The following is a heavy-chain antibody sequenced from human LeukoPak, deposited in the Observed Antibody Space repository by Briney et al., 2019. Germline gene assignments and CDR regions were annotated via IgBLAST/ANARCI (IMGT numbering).Heavy chain of an antibody. CDR1: GGSISSGGYY. CDR2: IYYSGST. J-gene: IGHJ3*02. D-gene: IGHD4-11*01. V-gene: IGHV4-61*08. Sequence: SETLSLTCTVSGGSISSGGYYWSWIRQHPGKGLEWIGYIYYSGSTNYNPSLKSRVTISVDTSKNQFSLKLSSVTAADTAVYYCARVNSNFDAFDIWGQGTMVTVSS. CDR3: ARVNSNFDAFDI.